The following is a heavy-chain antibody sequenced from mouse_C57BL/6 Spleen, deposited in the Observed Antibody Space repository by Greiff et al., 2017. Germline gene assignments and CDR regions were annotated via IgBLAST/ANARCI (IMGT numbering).Heavy chain of an antibody. CDR3: TTTVVATGAMDY. Sequence: VQLQQSGAELVRPGASVKLSCTASGFNIKDYYMHWVKQRPEKGLEWIGRIDPEDGDTEYAPKFQGKATMTADTCSNTADLRLSSLASEDAGVYYSTTTVVATGAMDYWGQGTSVTVSS. V-gene: IGHV14-1*01. CDR2: IDPEDGDT. J-gene: IGHJ4*01. CDR1: GFNIKDYY. D-gene: IGHD1-1*01.